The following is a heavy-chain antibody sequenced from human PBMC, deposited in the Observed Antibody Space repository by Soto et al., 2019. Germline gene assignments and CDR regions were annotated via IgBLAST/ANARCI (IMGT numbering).Heavy chain of an antibody. CDR2: ITGSSSYI. J-gene: IGHJ6*02. D-gene: IGHD3-9*01. CDR3: ARLVASETGYGMDV. CDR1: GFIFSSHN. Sequence: DVQLVESGGGLVKPGGSLRLSCAASGFIFSSHNMNWVRQAPGKGLEWVSSITGSSSYIFYADSVKGRFTISRDNAKNTVYLQVTSLRAEDTGVYYCARLVASETGYGMDVWGQGTTVTVSS. V-gene: IGHV3-21*06.